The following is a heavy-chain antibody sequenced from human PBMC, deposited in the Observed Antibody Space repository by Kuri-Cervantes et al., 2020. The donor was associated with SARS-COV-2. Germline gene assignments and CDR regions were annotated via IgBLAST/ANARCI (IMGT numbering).Heavy chain of an antibody. CDR2: IYYSGST. CDR1: GGSISSGDYY. J-gene: IGHJ2*01. CDR3: ARRTSGNFDL. D-gene: IGHD3-3*01. Sequence: LRLSCTVSGGSISSGDYYWSWIRQPPGKGLEWIGYIYYSGSTYYNPSLKSRVTISVDTPKNQFSLKLSSVTATDTAIYYCARRTSGNFDLWGRGILVTVSS. V-gene: IGHV4-30-4*08.